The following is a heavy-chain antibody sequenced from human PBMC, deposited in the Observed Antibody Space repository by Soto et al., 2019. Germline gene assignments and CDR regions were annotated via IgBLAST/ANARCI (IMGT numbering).Heavy chain of an antibody. D-gene: IGHD3-9*01. V-gene: IGHV4-30-4*01. CDR3: ARTVYDILTGYYRPGRYYFDY. Sequence: SETLSLTCTVSGGSISSGDYYWSWIRQPPGKGLEWIGYIYYSGSTYYNPSLKSRVTISVDTSKNQFSLKLSSVTAADTAVYYCARTVYDILTGYYRPGRYYFDYWGQGTLVTVSS. CDR2: IYYSGST. J-gene: IGHJ4*02. CDR1: GGSISSGDYY.